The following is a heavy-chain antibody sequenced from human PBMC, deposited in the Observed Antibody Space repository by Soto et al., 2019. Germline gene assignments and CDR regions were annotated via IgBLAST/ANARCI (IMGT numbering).Heavy chain of an antibody. CDR2: INHSGST. V-gene: IGHV4-34*01. D-gene: IGHD2-8*01. CDR1: GGSFSGYY. Sequence: QVQLQQWGAGLLKPSETLSLTCAVYGGSFSGYYWSWIRQPPGKGLEWIGDINHSGSTNYNPSLKSRVTISTDTSKNQFSLLLSSVTAADTAVYYCAREEVPQWFTKGYYGMDVWGQGTTVTVSS. J-gene: IGHJ6*02. CDR3: AREEVPQWFTKGYYGMDV.